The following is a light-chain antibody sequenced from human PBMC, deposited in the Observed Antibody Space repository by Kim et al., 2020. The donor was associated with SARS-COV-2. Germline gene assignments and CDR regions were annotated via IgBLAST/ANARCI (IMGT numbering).Light chain of an antibody. Sequence: SSSVGHKVTFPCQASQSIGTYLKWYQQKPGKTPKLLIYAASGLQSGIPSRFSGSGSGTDFTLTISSLQPEDFATYYCQQGYSTPRTFGQGTKLEI. V-gene: IGKV1-39*01. CDR3: QQGYSTPRT. J-gene: IGKJ2*01. CDR2: AAS. CDR1: QSIGTY.